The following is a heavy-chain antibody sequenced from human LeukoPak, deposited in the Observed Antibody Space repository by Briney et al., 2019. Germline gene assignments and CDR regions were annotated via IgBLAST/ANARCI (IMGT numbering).Heavy chain of an antibody. CDR2: ISSSSSYI. CDR3: TRAPSRSTSSSFDY. J-gene: IGHJ4*02. Sequence: GGSLRLSCAASGFTFSSYTMNWVRQAPGKGLEWVSSISSSSSYIYYADSVKGRFTISRDNAKNSLYLQMNSLRAEDTAVYYCTRAPSRSTSSSFDYWGQGTLVTVSS. D-gene: IGHD2-2*01. V-gene: IGHV3-21*01. CDR1: GFTFSSYT.